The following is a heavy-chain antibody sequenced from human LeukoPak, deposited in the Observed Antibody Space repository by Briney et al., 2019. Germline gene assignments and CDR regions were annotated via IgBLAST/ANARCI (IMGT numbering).Heavy chain of an antibody. Sequence: KAGGSLRLSCAASGFTFSDYCMSWIRQVPGKGLEWVSYISTSGGIKHYADSVKGRFTVSRDNAKNSLYLQMNSLRAEDTAVYYCASDPARDYYDTSGYFRWVDYWGQGTLVTVSS. V-gene: IGHV3-11*01. CDR3: ASDPARDYYDTSGYFRWVDY. CDR1: GFTFSDYC. J-gene: IGHJ4*02. CDR2: ISTSGGIK. D-gene: IGHD3-22*01.